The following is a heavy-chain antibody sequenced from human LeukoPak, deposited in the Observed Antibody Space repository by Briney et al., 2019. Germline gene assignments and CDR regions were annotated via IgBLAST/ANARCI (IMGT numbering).Heavy chain of an antibody. CDR3: AKGSSGYFADL. Sequence: GGSLRLSCAASGFTFSNAWMSWVRQAPGKGLEWVSAISNDGGGTQYADFVEGRFTISRDNSKNTLFLKMSSLRAEDTALYYCAKGSSGYFADLWGQGTLVTVSS. CDR1: GFTFSNAW. J-gene: IGHJ5*02. V-gene: IGHV3-23*01. D-gene: IGHD3-22*01. CDR2: ISNDGGGT.